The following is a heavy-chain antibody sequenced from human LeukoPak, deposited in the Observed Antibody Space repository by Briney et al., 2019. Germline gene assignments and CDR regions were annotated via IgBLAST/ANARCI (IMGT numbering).Heavy chain of an antibody. D-gene: IGHD3-22*01. CDR3: ARVGYDSSQMEGVLDY. J-gene: IGHJ4*02. V-gene: IGHV3-23*01. CDR2: ISGSGGST. CDR1: GFTFSSYA. Sequence: GGSLSLSCAASGFTFSSYAMSWVRQAPGKGLEWVSAISGSGGSTYYADSVKGRFTISRDNSKNTLYLQMNSLRAEDTAVYYCARVGYDSSQMEGVLDYWGQGTLVTVSS.